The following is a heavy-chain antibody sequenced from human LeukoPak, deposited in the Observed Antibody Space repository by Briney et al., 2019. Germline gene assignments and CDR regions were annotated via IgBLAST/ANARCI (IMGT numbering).Heavy chain of an antibody. Sequence: PVGSLRLSCAASGFTFSDYYMSWIRQAPGRGLEWVSYVSSSSSYTNYAGSVKGRFTISRDNAKNSLYLQMNSLRAEDTAVYYCARGRGSGSRWGGAFDIWGQGTMVTVSS. V-gene: IGHV3-11*05. J-gene: IGHJ3*02. CDR1: GFTFSDYY. CDR3: ARGRGSGSRWGGAFDI. D-gene: IGHD3-10*01. CDR2: VSSSSSYT.